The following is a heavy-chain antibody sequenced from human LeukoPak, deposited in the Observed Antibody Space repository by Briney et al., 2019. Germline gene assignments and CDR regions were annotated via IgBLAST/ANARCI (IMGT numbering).Heavy chain of an antibody. Sequence: PGGSLRLSCVASGFTFSSNVLNWARQAPGKGLEWVSVSGTYGRTQYADSVKGRFTISRDSSKNTLYLQISSLRVEDTAVYYCARGMDGYGPDAFDIWGQGTMVTVSS. V-gene: IGHV3-23*01. CDR2: SGTYGRT. D-gene: IGHD5-24*01. J-gene: IGHJ3*02. CDR3: ARGMDGYGPDAFDI. CDR1: GFTFSSNV.